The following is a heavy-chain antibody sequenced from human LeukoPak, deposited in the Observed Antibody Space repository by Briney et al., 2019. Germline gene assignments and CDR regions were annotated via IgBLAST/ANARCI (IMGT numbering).Heavy chain of an antibody. D-gene: IGHD4-17*01. CDR3: AKVGYGGKSGLDY. Sequence: GGSLRLSCTASGFTFSSPAMSWVRQAPGKGLEWVSGISDTGAGTSYADSVKGRFTISRDNSYNTLYLQMNTLRAEDTAVYYCAKVGYGGKSGLDYWGQGTLVTVSS. CDR2: ISDTGAGT. V-gene: IGHV3-23*01. J-gene: IGHJ4*02. CDR1: GFTFSSPA.